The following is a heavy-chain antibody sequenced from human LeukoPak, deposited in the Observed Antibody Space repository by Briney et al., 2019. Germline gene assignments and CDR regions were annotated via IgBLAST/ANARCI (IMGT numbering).Heavy chain of an antibody. J-gene: IGHJ3*02. Sequence: PGGSLRLSCVASKFTFSSYWMSWVRQAPGKGLEWVANIKRDGSEEYYVDSVKGRFTISRDNAKNSLYLRMNSLSSEDTAVYYCARDPYSNFFGAFDIWGQGTMVTVSS. CDR2: IKRDGSEE. V-gene: IGHV3-7*04. CDR1: KFTFSSYW. CDR3: ARDPYSNFFGAFDI. D-gene: IGHD6-13*01.